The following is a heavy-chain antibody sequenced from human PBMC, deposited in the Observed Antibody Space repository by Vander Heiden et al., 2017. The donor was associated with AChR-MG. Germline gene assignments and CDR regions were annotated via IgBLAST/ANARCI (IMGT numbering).Heavy chain of an antibody. CDR1: GGSIRSSNW. V-gene: IGHV4-4*02. CDR2: IYHSGST. D-gene: IGHD3-10*01. Sequence: QVQLQESGPGLVKPSGTLSLTCAASGGSIRSSNWWRWVRQPPGKGLEWIGEIYHSGSTNYNPSLKSRVTISVDKSKNQFSLKLSSVTAADTAVYYCARDRLYGSGSSYYFDYWGQGTLVTVSS. CDR3: ARDRLYGSGSSYYFDY. J-gene: IGHJ4*02.